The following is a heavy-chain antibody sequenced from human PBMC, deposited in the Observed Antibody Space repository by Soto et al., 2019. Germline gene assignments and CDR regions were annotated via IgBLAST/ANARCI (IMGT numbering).Heavy chain of an antibody. D-gene: IGHD1-1*01. CDR3: ARRHYNIICWYEKGYFGS. CDR2: IYPGYSDT. CDR1: GYSFSSYW. V-gene: IGHV5-51*01. Sequence: GESLKISCKGSGYSFSSYWITWFRQMPGKGLEWMGIIYPGYSDTVYSPSFQGQVTISVDTSISTAYLQWSSLKASDTAVYYCARRHYNIICWYEKGYFGSWGQGTPVTVSS. J-gene: IGHJ4*02.